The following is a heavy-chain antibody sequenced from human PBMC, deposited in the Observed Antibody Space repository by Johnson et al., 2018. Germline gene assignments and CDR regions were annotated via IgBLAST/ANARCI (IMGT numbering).Heavy chain of an antibody. D-gene: IGHD3-22*01. CDR1: GFTFSSYS. Sequence: VQLVESGGGLVEHGGSLRLSCAASGFTFSSYSMNWVRQAPGKGLEWVSSISSSSSYRYYADSVKGRFTISRDNAKNSLCLQMNSLRAEDTAVYYCARDKAMIVVGYRTDAFDIWGQGTMVTVSS. CDR2: ISSSSSYR. CDR3: ARDKAMIVVGYRTDAFDI. J-gene: IGHJ3*02. V-gene: IGHV3-21*01.